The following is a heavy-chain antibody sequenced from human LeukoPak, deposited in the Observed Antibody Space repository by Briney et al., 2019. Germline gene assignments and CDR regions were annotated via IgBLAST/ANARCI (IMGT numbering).Heavy chain of an antibody. Sequence: GGSLRLSCAASGFTVSSNYMSWVRQAPGKGLEWVSVIYSGGSTYYADSVKGRFTISRHNSKNTLYLRMNSLRAEDTAVYYCARGLGAAVGYWFDPWGQGTLVTVSS. CDR3: ARGLGAAVGYWFDP. CDR1: GFTVSSNY. D-gene: IGHD6-13*01. J-gene: IGHJ5*02. CDR2: IYSGGST. V-gene: IGHV3-53*04.